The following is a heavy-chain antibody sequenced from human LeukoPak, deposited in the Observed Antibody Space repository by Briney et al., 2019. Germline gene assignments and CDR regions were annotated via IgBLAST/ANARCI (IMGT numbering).Heavy chain of an antibody. Sequence: GGSLRLSCAASGFTFSSYGMHWVRQAPGKGLEWVAVIWYGGSNKYYADSVKGRFTISRDNSKNTLYLQMNSLRAEDTAVYYCARDLGSGTMRGVVFDYWGQGTLVTVSS. CDR3: ARDLGSGTMRGVVFDY. CDR1: GFTFSSYG. D-gene: IGHD3-22*01. CDR2: IWYGGSNK. V-gene: IGHV3-33*08. J-gene: IGHJ4*02.